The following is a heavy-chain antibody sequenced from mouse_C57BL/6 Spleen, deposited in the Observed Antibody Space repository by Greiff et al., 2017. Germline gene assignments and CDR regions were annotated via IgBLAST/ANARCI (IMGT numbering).Heavy chain of an antibody. J-gene: IGHJ4*01. V-gene: IGHV1-72*01. CDR1: GYTFTSYW. D-gene: IGHD1-1*01. CDR2: IDPNSGGT. Sequence: QVQLQQPGAELVKPGASVKLSCKASGYTFTSYWMHWVKQRPGRGLEWLGRIDPNSGGTKYNEKFKSKATLTVDKPSSTAYMQLSSLTSEDSSVYYCAIITTVVEVYAMDYWGQGTSVTVSS. CDR3: AIITTVVEVYAMDY.